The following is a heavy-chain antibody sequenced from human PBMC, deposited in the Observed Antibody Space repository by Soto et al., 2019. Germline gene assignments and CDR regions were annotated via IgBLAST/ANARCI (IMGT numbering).Heavy chain of an antibody. J-gene: IGHJ4*02. CDR3: ARDPSFGAIDY. D-gene: IGHD3-16*01. CDR2: IKEDGSDK. CDR1: GFTFNRSW. Sequence: GGSLRLSCAASGFTFNRSWMSWVRQAPGKGLEWVAKIKEDGSDKYYVDSVMGRFTVSKDNAKNSLYLQMSSLRVDDTAVYYCARDPSFGAIDYWGQGTPVTVSS. V-gene: IGHV3-7*01.